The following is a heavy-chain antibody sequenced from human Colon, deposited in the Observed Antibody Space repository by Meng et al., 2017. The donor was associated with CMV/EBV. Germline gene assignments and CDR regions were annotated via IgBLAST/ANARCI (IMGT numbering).Heavy chain of an antibody. CDR3: ARDDHGQVLNIHDAFDI. CDR2: LKRDGTYT. J-gene: IGHJ3*02. V-gene: IGHV3-74*01. Sequence: EVDREGAGGAVGRRGGPSSLSLVARGFALGRNWMHWARQAPGKGLAWVSRLKRDGTYTSYADSVKGRFTIPRDNAKNTLYLEMNSLRAEDTAVYYCARDDHGQVLNIHDAFDIWGQGTMVTVSS. D-gene: IGHD1-14*01. CDR1: GFALGRNW.